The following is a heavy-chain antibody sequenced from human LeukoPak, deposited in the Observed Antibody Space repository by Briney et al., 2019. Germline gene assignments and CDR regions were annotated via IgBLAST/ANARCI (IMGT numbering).Heavy chain of an antibody. D-gene: IGHD2-2*01. Sequence: SETLSLTCAVYGGSFSGYYWSWIRQPPGKGLGWIGEINHSGSTNYNPSLKSRVTISVDTSKNQFSLKLSSVTAADTAVYYCAGEIDIVVVPAAMFHDAFDIWGQGTMVTVSS. CDR1: GGSFSGYY. V-gene: IGHV4-34*01. CDR2: INHSGST. J-gene: IGHJ3*02. CDR3: AGEIDIVVVPAAMFHDAFDI.